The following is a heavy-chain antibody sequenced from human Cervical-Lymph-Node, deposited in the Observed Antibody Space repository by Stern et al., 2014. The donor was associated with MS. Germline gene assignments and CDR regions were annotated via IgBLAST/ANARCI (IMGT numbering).Heavy chain of an antibody. CDR2: IYTRGST. D-gene: IGHD6-13*01. CDR3: AAALDY. V-gene: IGHV4-61*02. J-gene: IGHJ4*02. CDR1: GGSISSGSYY. Sequence: VQLVESGPGLVKPSQTLSLTCTVSGGSISSGSYYWSWIRQPAGKGLEWIGRIYTRGSTNYNPSLKSRVTISADTSNNPFYLKRSSVTAADTAVYYCAAALDYWGQGTLVTVSS.